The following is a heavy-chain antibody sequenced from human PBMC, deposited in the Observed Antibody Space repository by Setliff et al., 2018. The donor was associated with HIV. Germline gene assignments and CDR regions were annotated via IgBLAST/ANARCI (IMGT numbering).Heavy chain of an antibody. CDR1: GYTFSNYD. Sequence: ASVKVSCKASGYTFSNYDINWVRQATGQGLEWMGWMNPNSGNTGYAQKFQGRVTMTRNTSISTAYMQLSSLRSEDTAVYFCVRAPRGVGSSSHFDYWGRGTLVTVSS. CDR2: MNPNSGNT. J-gene: IGHJ4*02. CDR3: VRAPRGVGSSSHFDY. V-gene: IGHV1-8*02. D-gene: IGHD2-2*01.